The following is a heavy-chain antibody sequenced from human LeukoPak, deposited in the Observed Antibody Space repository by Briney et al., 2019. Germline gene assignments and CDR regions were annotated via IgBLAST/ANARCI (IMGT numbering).Heavy chain of an antibody. Sequence: GGSLRLSCAASGFTFSRSAMTWVRQGPGTGLEFVASIIYSGGATYYADSVKGRFTISRDNSKNTLYLQMNSLRAEDTALYYCAKDGLYYDGSEHVYYFDSWGQGTLVTVYS. CDR1: GFTFSRSA. D-gene: IGHD3-22*01. V-gene: IGHV3-23*01. CDR3: AKDGLYYDGSEHVYYFDS. J-gene: IGHJ4*02. CDR2: IIYSGGAT.